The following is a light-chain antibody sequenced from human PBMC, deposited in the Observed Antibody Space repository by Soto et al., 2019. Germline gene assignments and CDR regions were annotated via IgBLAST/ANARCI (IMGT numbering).Light chain of an antibody. CDR1: QSISNY. Sequence: DIQMTQSPSSLSASVGDRVTISCRASQSISNYLNWYQQKPGKAPKLLIYDASSLESGVPSRFSGSGSGTEFTLTISSLQPDDFATYYCQQYNSFGQGTKVDIK. J-gene: IGKJ1*01. CDR2: DAS. V-gene: IGKV1-5*01. CDR3: QQYNS.